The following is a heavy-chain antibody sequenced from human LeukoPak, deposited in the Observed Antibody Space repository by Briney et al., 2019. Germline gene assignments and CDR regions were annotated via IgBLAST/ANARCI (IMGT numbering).Heavy chain of an antibody. D-gene: IGHD2-2*01. Sequence: GGSLRLSCAASGFTVSSSHMNWVRQAPGKGLEWVSVIYRGGNAYYTDSVKDRFTTSRDNSKNTLFLQMKSLRVEDTAVYYCATGGAAAVLTVGFFQHWGQGTLVTVSS. J-gene: IGHJ1*01. V-gene: IGHV3-66*01. CDR2: IYRGGNA. CDR1: GFTVSSSH. CDR3: ATGGAAAVLTVGFFQH.